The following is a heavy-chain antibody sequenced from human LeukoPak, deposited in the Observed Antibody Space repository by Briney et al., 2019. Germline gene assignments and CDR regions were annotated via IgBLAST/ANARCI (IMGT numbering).Heavy chain of an antibody. D-gene: IGHD6-13*01. V-gene: IGHV3-21*01. J-gene: IGHJ5*02. CDR1: GFTFSSYS. CDR3: ARHGSSSWPNWFDP. Sequence: GGSLRLSCAASGFTFSSYSMNWVRQAPGKGLEWVSSISSSSSYIYYADSVKGRFTISRDNAKNSLYPQMNSLRAEDTAVYYCARHGSSSWPNWFDPWGQGTLVTVSS. CDR2: ISSSSSYI.